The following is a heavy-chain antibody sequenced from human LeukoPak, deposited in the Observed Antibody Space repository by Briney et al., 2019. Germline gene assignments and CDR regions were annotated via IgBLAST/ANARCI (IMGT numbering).Heavy chain of an antibody. Sequence: SVKVSCNASGGTFSSYAISWVRQAPGQGLEWMGGIIPIFGTANYAQKFQGRVTITADESTSTAYMELSSLRSEDTAVYYCAKDSPADSTEGNWFDPWGQGTLVTVSS. J-gene: IGHJ5*02. CDR1: GGTFSSYA. CDR3: AKDSPADSTEGNWFDP. CDR2: IIPIFGTA. V-gene: IGHV1-69*13. D-gene: IGHD6-13*01.